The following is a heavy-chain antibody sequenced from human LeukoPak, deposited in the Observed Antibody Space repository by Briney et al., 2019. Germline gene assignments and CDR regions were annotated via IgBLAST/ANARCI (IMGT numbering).Heavy chain of an antibody. CDR3: ARRRGYCSRTSCYVGMGFDP. Sequence: SETLSLTCAVCGGSFSGYYWSWIRQPPGKGLEWIGEIYHSGSPNYNPSLKSRVTMSVDTSKNQFSLKLSSVTAADTGVYYCARRRGYCSRTSCYVGMGFDPWGQGTLVTVSS. CDR2: IYHSGSP. CDR1: GGSFSGYY. D-gene: IGHD2-2*01. V-gene: IGHV4-34*01. J-gene: IGHJ5*02.